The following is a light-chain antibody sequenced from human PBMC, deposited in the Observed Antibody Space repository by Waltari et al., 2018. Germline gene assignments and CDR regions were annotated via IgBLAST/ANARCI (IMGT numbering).Light chain of an antibody. CDR1: QSVTSY. V-gene: IGKV3-11*01. J-gene: IGKJ4*01. CDR3: QQRSNWPLT. Sequence: EIVLTQSPATLSLSRGERATLPCRASQSVTSYLAWYQPKPGQAPRLLIYDASNRATGIPARFSGSGSGTDFTLTISSLEPEDFAVYYCQQRSNWPLTFGGGTKVEIK. CDR2: DAS.